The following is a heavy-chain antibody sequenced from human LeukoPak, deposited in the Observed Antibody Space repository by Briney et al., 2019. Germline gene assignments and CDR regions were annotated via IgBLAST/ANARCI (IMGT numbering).Heavy chain of an antibody. CDR3: IREVQVRASASLGL. J-gene: IGHJ4*01. V-gene: IGHV3-74*01. CDR1: GFTISGFW. D-gene: IGHD1-1*01. Sequence: GGPLRLSCAASGFTISGFWMHWVRQVPGEGLVWVARMNSAGTTINYADSVKGRFTISRDNVRNTLHLQMNNLSLEDTAVYFCIREVQVRASASLGLWGRGTLVTVS. CDR2: MNSAGTTI.